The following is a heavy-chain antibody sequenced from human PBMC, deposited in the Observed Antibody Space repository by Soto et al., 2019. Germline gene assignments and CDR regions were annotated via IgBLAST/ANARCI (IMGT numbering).Heavy chain of an antibody. D-gene: IGHD6-19*01. CDR3: ARISGWPGRDY. Sequence: QVQLVESGGGLVKPGGSLSLSCAASGFTFSDYYMSWIRQAPGKGLEWVSYISSSSSYTNYADSVKGRVTISRDNAKNSRYLQMNSLRAEDTAVYYCARISGWPGRDYWGQGTLVTVSS. CDR1: GFTFSDYY. J-gene: IGHJ4*02. V-gene: IGHV3-11*06. CDR2: ISSSSSYT.